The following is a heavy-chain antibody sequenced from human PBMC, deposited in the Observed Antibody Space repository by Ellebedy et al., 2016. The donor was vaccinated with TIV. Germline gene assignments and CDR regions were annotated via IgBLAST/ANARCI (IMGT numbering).Heavy chain of an antibody. CDR1: GFTFTNYG. Sequence: GESLKISCVASGFTFTNYGMSLVRQAPGKGLEWVSAIGGNAGSTFYADSVKGRFTISRDNSKNSLYLQMNSLRAGDTAVYYCAREGRSSSWNDWYFDLWGRGTLVTVSS. J-gene: IGHJ2*01. D-gene: IGHD2-2*01. CDR2: IGGNAGST. CDR3: AREGRSSSWNDWYFDL. V-gene: IGHV3-23*01.